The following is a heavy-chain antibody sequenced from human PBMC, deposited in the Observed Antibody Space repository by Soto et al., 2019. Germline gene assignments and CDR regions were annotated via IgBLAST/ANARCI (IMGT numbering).Heavy chain of an antibody. CDR1: GFMFGSYA. Sequence: EVPLLESGGGLVQPGGSLRLSCAASGFMFGSYAMTWVRQAPGKGLEWVSAISDRGISTYYTDSVQGRFTISRDISQKTLYLQMNSLRAEDTAVYYCAKGQRWELPLASSGQGTLVTDSS. V-gene: IGHV3-23*01. CDR2: ISDRGIST. J-gene: IGHJ5*01. D-gene: IGHD1-26*01. CDR3: AKGQRWELPLAS.